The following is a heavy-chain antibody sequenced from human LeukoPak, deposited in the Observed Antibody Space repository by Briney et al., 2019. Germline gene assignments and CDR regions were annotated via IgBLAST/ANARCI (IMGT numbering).Heavy chain of an antibody. J-gene: IGHJ6*02. D-gene: IGHD5-12*01. Sequence: ASVKVSCKASGYTFTSYYMHWVRQTPGQGLEWMGIINPSGGSTSYAQKFQGRVTMTRDTSTSTVYMELSSLRSEDTAVYYCARDLRGYSYYYGMDVWGQGTTVTVSS. CDR3: ARDLRGYSYYYGMDV. CDR2: INPSGGST. CDR1: GYTFTSYY. V-gene: IGHV1-46*01.